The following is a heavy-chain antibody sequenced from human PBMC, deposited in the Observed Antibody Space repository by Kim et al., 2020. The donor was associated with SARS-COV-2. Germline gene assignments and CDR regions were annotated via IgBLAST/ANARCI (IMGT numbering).Heavy chain of an antibody. D-gene: IGHD5-18*01. J-gene: IGHJ6*02. V-gene: IGHV3-30*02. CDR3: AKVFTAYYGMDV. Sequence: YIADSGNGRFTISRDNTKNTLYLQMNSLRAEDTAVYYCAKVFTAYYGMDVWGQGTTVTVSS.